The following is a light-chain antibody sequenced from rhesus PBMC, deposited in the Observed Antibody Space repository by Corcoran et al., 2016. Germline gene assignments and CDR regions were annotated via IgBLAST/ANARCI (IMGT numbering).Light chain of an antibody. Sequence: QVILTQSPATLSLSPGERATLSCRASQRISSYLAWYQQKPGQAPKFLIYGASSRAPGIPDRFSGSGSGRDFTLTISSLEPEDFAVYYCQKYSSTPFTFGPGTKLDIK. CDR1: QRISSY. CDR2: GAS. J-gene: IGKJ3*01. CDR3: QKYSSTPFT. V-gene: IGKV3-53*02.